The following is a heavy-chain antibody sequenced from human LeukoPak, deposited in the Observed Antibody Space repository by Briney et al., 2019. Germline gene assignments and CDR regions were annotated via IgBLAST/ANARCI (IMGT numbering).Heavy chain of an antibody. J-gene: IGHJ5*02. Sequence: PGRSLRLSCAASGFTFDDYAMHWVRQAPGKGLEWVSGINWNSGTIGYADSVKGRFTISRDNAKNSLYLQMNSPRAEDMALYYCAKGSRSSTSCYVWFDPWGQGTLVTVSS. V-gene: IGHV3-9*03. CDR1: GFTFDDYA. D-gene: IGHD2-2*01. CDR3: AKGSRSSTSCYVWFDP. CDR2: INWNSGTI.